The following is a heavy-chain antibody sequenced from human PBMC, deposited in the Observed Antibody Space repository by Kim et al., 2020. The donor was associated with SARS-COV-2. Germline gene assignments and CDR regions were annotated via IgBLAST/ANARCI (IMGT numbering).Heavy chain of an antibody. V-gene: IGHV4-39*01. CDR1: GGSISSSSYY. D-gene: IGHD3-16*01. J-gene: IGHJ6*02. CDR2: IYYSGST. CDR3: ARLAEGALGGYYYYGMDV. Sequence: SETLSLTCTVSGGSISSSSYYWGWIRQPPGKGLEWIGSIYYSGSTYYNPSLKSRVTISVDTSKNQFSLKLSSVTAADTAVYYCARLAEGALGGYYYYGMDVWGQGTTVTVSS.